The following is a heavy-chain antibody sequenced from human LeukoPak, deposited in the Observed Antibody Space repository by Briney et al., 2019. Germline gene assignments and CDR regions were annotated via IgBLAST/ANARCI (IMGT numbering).Heavy chain of an antibody. D-gene: IGHD6-13*01. Sequence: GGSLRLSCAASGFTFSSYSMNWVRQAPGKGLEWVSIISGSGTNTYYADSVKGRFTISRDNSKNTLYLQMNSLRAEDTAVYYCAKSFGPVIAAAGTGADWGQGTLVTVSS. CDR3: AKSFGPVIAAAGTGAD. CDR1: GFTFSSYS. V-gene: IGHV3-23*01. J-gene: IGHJ4*02. CDR2: ISGSGTNT.